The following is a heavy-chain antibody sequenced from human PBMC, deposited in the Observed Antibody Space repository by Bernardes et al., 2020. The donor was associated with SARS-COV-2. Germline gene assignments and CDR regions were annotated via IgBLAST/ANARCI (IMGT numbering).Heavy chain of an antibody. CDR1: GFSINSHA. J-gene: IGHJ6*02. CDR2: ISSNGVST. CDR3: ARADFSGWDPDYGLDV. D-gene: IGHD6-19*01. V-gene: IGHV3-64*02. Sequence: AESLRLSCMASGFSINSHAMHWVRQAPGQGLKYVSGISSNGVSTTYADSVKGRVTISRDNFKNTLYLQMGSLRPEDMAVYYCARADFSGWDPDYGLDVWDQGTTVTVSS.